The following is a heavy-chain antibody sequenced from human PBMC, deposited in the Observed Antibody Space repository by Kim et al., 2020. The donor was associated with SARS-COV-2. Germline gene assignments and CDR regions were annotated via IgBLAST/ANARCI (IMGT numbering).Heavy chain of an antibody. V-gene: IGHV1-2*02. CDR2: INPNSGGT. CDR1: GYTFTGYY. J-gene: IGHJ5*02. CDR3: ARSRGYSWEVGGFDNNWFDP. Sequence: ASVKVSCKASGYTFTGYYMHWVRQAPGQGLEWMGWINPNSGGTNYAQKFQGRVTMTRDTSISTAYMELSRLRSEDTAVYYCARSRGYSWEVGGFDNNWFDPWGQGTLVTVSS. D-gene: IGHD5-18*01.